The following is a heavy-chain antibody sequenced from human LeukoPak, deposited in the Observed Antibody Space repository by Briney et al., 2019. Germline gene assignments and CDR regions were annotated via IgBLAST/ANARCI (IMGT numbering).Heavy chain of an antibody. D-gene: IGHD3-22*01. CDR2: TRNKANSYTT. CDR3: ARVYYDSSGSKIDY. V-gene: IGHV3-72*01. CDR1: GFTFSDHY. J-gene: IGHJ4*02. Sequence: GGSLRLSCAASGFTFSDHYMDWVRQAPGKGLEWVGRTRNKANSYTTEYAASVKGRSTISRDDSKNSLYLQMNSLKTEDTAVYYCARVYYDSSGSKIDYWGQGTLVTVSS.